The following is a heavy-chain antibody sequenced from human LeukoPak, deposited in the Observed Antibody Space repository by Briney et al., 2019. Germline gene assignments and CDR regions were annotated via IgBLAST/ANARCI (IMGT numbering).Heavy chain of an antibody. D-gene: IGHD6-19*01. CDR3: ARDRVSSGWVDAFDI. CDR1: GGTFSSYA. Sequence: EASVKVSCKASGGTFSSYAISWVRQAPGQGLEWMGRIIPIFGTANYAQKFQGRVTITTDESTSTAYMELSSLRSEDTAVYYCARDRVSSGWVDAFDIWGQGTMVTVSS. CDR2: IIPIFGTA. J-gene: IGHJ3*02. V-gene: IGHV1-69*05.